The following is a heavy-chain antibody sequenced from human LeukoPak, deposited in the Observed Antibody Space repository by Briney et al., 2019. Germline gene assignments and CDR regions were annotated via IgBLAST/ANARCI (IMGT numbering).Heavy chain of an antibody. D-gene: IGHD3-22*01. CDR2: ISWNSGSM. V-gene: IGHV3-9*01. J-gene: IGHJ4*02. CDR1: GFTFDDYA. CDR3: AKHGIRYYYDSSGYPHFDY. Sequence: PGGSLRLSCAASGFTFDDYAMHWVRQAPGKGLEWVSGISWNSGSMGYADSVKGRFTISRDNAKNSLYLQKNSLRAEDTALYYCAKHGIRYYYDSSGYPHFDYWGQGTLVTVSS.